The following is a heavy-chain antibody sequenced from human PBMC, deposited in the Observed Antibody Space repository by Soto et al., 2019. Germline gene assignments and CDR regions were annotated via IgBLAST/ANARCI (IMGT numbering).Heavy chain of an antibody. CDR3: ARQPLRLNYGMDV. CDR2: IYYSGST. J-gene: IGHJ6*02. CDR1: GGSISSSSYY. V-gene: IGHV4-39*01. D-gene: IGHD2-8*01. Sequence: SVTLSLTCTVSGGSISSSSYYWGWIRQPPGKGLEWIGSIYYSGSTYYNPSLKSRVTISVDTSKNHFSLKLSSVTAADTAVYYCARQPLRLNYGMDVWGQGTTVTVSS.